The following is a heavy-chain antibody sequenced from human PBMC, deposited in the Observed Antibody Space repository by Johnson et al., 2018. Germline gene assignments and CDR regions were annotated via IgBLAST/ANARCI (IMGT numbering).Heavy chain of an antibody. CDR1: GGSISSYY. CDR2: IYYSGST. CDR3: ARHPRITITFGGLTY. D-gene: IGHD3-16*01. J-gene: IGHJ4*02. Sequence: VQLQESGPGLVKPXETLSLTCTVSGGSISSYYWSWIRQPPGKGLEWIGYIYYSGSTYYNPSLKSRVTISVDTSKNQFSLKLSSVSAADPAVYYCARHPRITITFGGLTYWGQGTLVTVSS. V-gene: IGHV4-59*08.